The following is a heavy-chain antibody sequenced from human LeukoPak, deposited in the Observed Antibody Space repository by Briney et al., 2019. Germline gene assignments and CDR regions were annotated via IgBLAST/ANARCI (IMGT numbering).Heavy chain of an antibody. CDR1: GGSISSFSYY. J-gene: IGHJ4*02. CDR2: IYYSGST. V-gene: IGHV4-39*01. CDR3: ASQWFGELSPFDY. D-gene: IGHD3-10*01. Sequence: SETPSLTCTVSGGSISSFSYYWGWIRQPPGKGLEWIGSIYYSGSTYYNPSLKSRVTISVDTSKNQFSLKLRSVTAADTAVYYCASQWFGELSPFDYWGQGTLVTVSS.